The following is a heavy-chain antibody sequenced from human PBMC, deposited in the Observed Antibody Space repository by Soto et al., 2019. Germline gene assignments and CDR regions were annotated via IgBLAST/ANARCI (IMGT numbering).Heavy chain of an antibody. CDR1: PGAISTDGSY. Sequence: LSHKCTVSPGAISTDGSYYRRIRKHPRNGLEWIGYIYDSGSPYYNPSLKSRVTISVDTSKNQFFLKLSSVTAADTAVYYCAREGDCGGDCGYYGMDVWGQGTTVTV. CDR2: IYDSGSP. CDR3: AREGDCGGDCGYYGMDV. D-gene: IGHD2-21*02. V-gene: IGHV4-31*03. J-gene: IGHJ6*02.